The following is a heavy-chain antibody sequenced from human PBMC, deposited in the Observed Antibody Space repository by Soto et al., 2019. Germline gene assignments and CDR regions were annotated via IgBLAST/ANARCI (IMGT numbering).Heavy chain of an antibody. D-gene: IGHD5-18*01. CDR1: GYAFTSDV. CDR2: IISYNGNT. CDR3: ASGGIQLWSYFDY. V-gene: IGHV1-18*01. J-gene: IGHJ4*02. Sequence: ASLKVSGTCAGYAFTSDVIRCLRQSPGQWLEWMGLIISYNGNTNYAQKLQGRGTMTTDTSTSTAYMELRSLRSDDTAVYYCASGGIQLWSYFDYWGQRTLVTVSS.